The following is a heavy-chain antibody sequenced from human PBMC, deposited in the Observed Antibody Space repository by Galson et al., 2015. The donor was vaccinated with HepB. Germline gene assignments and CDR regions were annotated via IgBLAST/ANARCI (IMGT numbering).Heavy chain of an antibody. CDR1: GYSFSNYG. CDR3: ARYSSSLYSYAMDV. V-gene: IGHV1-18*04. D-gene: IGHD6-6*01. CDR2: ISVYNGNT. J-gene: IGHJ6*02. Sequence: SVKVSCKASGYSFSNYGFIWVRQAPGQGLEWMGWISVYNGNTDYAEKVQDRVTMTSDRSTRSAYMELRSLRSDGTAVYYCARYSSSLYSYAMDVWGQGTTVTVSS.